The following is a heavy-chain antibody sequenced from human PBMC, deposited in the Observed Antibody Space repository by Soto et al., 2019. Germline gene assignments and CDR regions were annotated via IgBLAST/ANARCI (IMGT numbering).Heavy chain of an antibody. J-gene: IGHJ5*02. Sequence: SETLSLTCAVYGGSFSGYYWNWIRQPPGKGLEWIGEIDHSGYTNYNPSLKSRVTISIDTSKNQFSLRLTSVTAADTAVYYCARVRDWFDPWGQGTLVTVSS. V-gene: IGHV4-34*01. D-gene: IGHD3-3*01. CDR1: GGSFSGYY. CDR3: ARVRDWFDP. CDR2: IDHSGYT.